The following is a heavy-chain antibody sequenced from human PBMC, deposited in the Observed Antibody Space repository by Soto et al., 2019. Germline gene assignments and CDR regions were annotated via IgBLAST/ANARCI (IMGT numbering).Heavy chain of an antibody. CDR3: ARALYSSFPRYYYYGMDV. J-gene: IGHJ6*02. V-gene: IGHV4-30-4*01. D-gene: IGHD4-4*01. CDR2: IYYSGST. CDR1: GGSISSGDYY. Sequence: SETLSLTCTVSGGSISSGDYYWSWIRQPPGKGLEWVGYIYYSGSTYYNPSLKSRVTISVDTSKNQFSLKLSSVTAADTAVYYCARALYSSFPRYYYYGMDVWGQGTTVT.